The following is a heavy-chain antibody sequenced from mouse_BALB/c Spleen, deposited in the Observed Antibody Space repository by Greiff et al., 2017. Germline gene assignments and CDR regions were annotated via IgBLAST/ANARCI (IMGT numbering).Heavy chain of an antibody. Sequence: VQLQQSGPELVKPGASVRISCKASGYTFTSYWMHWVKQRPGQGLEWIGEINPSNGRTNYNEKFKSKATLTVDKSSSTAYMQLSSLTSEDSAVYYCARSGDGLDYWGQGTTLTVSS. D-gene: IGHD2-3*01. CDR1: GYTFTSYW. CDR3: ARSGDGLDY. V-gene: IGHV1S81*02. CDR2: INPSNGRT. J-gene: IGHJ2*01.